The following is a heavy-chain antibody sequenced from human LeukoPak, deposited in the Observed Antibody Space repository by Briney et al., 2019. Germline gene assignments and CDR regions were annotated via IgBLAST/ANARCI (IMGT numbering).Heavy chain of an antibody. CDR1: DDSISDYY. CDR2: FHNSGAS. CDR3: TRGAGWLIDY. D-gene: IGHD3-16*01. J-gene: IGHJ4*02. V-gene: IGHV4-59*01. Sequence: SETLSLTCTVSDDSISDYYRGWIRQPPGKGLEWIGYFHNSGASTYNPSLKSRVTISADTSKNQFSLKLNSLTTADTAVYYCTRGAGWLIDYWGQGILVTVSS.